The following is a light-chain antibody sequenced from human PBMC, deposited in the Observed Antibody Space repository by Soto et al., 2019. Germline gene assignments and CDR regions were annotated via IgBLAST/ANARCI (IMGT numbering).Light chain of an antibody. CDR1: QTISTY. V-gene: IGKV1-39*01. Sequence: DIQMTQSPPSLSASVGDRVNITCRASQTISTYLHWYQQKPGKVPNLLIYGVSTLQSGTPSRVGGSGSGTDFTLTISNLQPEDSATDYCQQSYSTPRLTFGGGTRVEIK. CDR3: QQSYSTPRLT. CDR2: GVS. J-gene: IGKJ4*01.